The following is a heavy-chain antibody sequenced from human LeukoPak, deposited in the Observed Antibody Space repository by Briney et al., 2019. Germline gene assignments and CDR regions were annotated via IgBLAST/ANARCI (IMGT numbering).Heavy chain of an antibody. CDR2: ISSSSSYI. D-gene: IGHD3-22*01. Sequence: GGSLRLSCAAPGFTFSSYAMSWVRQAPGKGLEWVSSISSSSSYIYYADSVKGRFTISRDNAKNSLYLQMNSLRAEDTAVYYCASRRSGYYPGYWGQGTLVTVSS. CDR3: ASRRSGYYPGY. CDR1: GFTFSSYA. V-gene: IGHV3-21*01. J-gene: IGHJ4*02.